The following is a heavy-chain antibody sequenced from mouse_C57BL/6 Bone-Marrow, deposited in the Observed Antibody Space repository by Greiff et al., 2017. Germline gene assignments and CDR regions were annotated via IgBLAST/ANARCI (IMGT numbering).Heavy chain of an antibody. D-gene: IGHD2-3*01. CDR2: ISYDGSN. Sequence: DVKLLESGPGLVKPSQSLSLTCSVTGYSITSGYYWNWIRQFPGHKLEWMGYISYDGSNNYNPSLKNRISITRDTSKNQFFLKLNSVTTEDTATYNCAREGDGFAYWGQGTLVTVSA. J-gene: IGHJ3*01. CDR1: GYSITSGYY. CDR3: AREGDGFAY. V-gene: IGHV3-6*02.